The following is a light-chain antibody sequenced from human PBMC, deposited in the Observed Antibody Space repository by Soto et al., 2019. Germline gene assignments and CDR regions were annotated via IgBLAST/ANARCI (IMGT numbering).Light chain of an antibody. J-gene: IGKJ5*01. CDR3: QQRSNWPSIT. CDR1: QSVSSN. V-gene: IGKV3-15*01. Sequence: EIVMTQSPATLSVSPGERATLSCRASQSVSSNLAWYQQKPGQAPRLLIYGASTRATGIPARFSGSGTGTDFTLTISSLEPEDSAVYHCQQRSNWPSITFGQGTRLEIK. CDR2: GAS.